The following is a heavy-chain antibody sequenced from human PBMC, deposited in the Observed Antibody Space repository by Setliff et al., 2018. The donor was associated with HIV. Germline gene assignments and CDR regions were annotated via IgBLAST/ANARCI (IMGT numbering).Heavy chain of an antibody. J-gene: IGHJ3*01. Sequence: ASVKVSCKASGYTFTGYYMHWVRQAPGQGLEWMGWINTNSGGTNYAQKFQGRVTMTRDTSISTAYMERSRVKSDDTAVYYFARGSGYTRSWVPGGSWGKGTMVTVSS. CDR3: ARGSGYTRSWVPGGS. CDR1: GYTFTGYY. V-gene: IGHV1-2*02. D-gene: IGHD6-13*01. CDR2: INTNSGGT.